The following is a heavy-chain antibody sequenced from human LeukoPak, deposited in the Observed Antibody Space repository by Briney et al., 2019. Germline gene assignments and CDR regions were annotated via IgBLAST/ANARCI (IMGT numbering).Heavy chain of an antibody. D-gene: IGHD2-2*01. J-gene: IGHJ3*02. CDR1: GFTFSSYA. V-gene: IGHV3-23*01. Sequence: GGSLRLSCAASGFTFSSYAMSWVRQAPGKGLEWVSAISGSGGSTFYADSVKGRFTISRDNSKNTLYLQMNSLRAEDTAVYYCAKDWDESACSSTSCFNDAFDIWGQGTMVTVSS. CDR3: AKDWDESACSSTSCFNDAFDI. CDR2: ISGSGGST.